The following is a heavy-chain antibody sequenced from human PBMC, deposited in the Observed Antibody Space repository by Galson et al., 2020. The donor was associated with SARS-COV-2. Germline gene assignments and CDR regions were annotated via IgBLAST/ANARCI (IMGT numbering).Heavy chain of an antibody. CDR2: IYYSGST. J-gene: IGHJ4*02. CDR3: ARVKGRITMIVVADYFDY. Sequence: SETLSLTCTVSGGSISSGGYYWSWIRQHPGKGLEWIGYIYYSGSTYYNPSLKSRVTISVDTSKNQFSLKLSSVTAADTAVYYCARVKGRITMIVVADYFDYWGQGTLVTVSS. CDR1: GGSISSGGYY. D-gene: IGHD3-22*01. V-gene: IGHV4-31*03.